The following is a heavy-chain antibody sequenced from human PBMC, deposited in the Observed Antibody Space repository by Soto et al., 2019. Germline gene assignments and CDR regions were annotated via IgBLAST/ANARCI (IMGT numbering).Heavy chain of an antibody. V-gene: IGHV2-26*01. D-gene: IGHD3-22*01. CDR3: ARQLYYYATSGYYYDY. J-gene: IGHJ4*02. CDR2: IFTNDEK. CDR1: GFSLRSARMG. Sequence: QVTLKESGPALVKPTETLTLTCTVSGFSLRSARMGVSWIRQPPGKALEWLAHIFTNDEKLYSTSLKSRVTIYKDTSKRQVVLTMTKMAPVDTATYYCARQLYYYATSGYYYDYWGQGTLVTVSS.